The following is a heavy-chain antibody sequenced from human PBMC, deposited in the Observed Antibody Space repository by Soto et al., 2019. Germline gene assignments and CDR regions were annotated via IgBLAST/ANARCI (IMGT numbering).Heavy chain of an antibody. V-gene: IGHV3-30*18. D-gene: IGHD7-27*01. J-gene: IGHJ4*02. CDR1: GFTFSSYG. Sequence: PGGSLRLSCAASGFTFSSYGMHWVRQAPGKGLEWVAVISYDGSNKYYADSVKGRFTISRDNSKNTLYLQMNSLRAEDTAVYYCEKVTGEVDYWGQGTLVTVSS. CDR3: EKVTGEVDY. CDR2: ISYDGSNK.